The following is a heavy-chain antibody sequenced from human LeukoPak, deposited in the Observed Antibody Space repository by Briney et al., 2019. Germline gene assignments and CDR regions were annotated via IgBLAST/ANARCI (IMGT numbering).Heavy chain of an antibody. CDR3: ARGYDSSAYYPFNY. D-gene: IGHD3-22*01. CDR2: ISDSGST. V-gene: IGHV4-59*11. CDR1: GGSLSTHH. J-gene: IGHJ4*02. Sequence: KPSETLSLTCVGSGGSLSTHHWSWIRQSPGRGLEWIGYISDSGSTNYNPSLKSRVTISVDTSKNQFSLMLSSVTAADTAVYYCARGYDSSAYYPFNYWGQGTLVTVSS.